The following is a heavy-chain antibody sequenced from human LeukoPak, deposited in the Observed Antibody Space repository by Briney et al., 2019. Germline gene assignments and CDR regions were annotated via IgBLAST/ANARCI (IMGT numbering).Heavy chain of an antibody. CDR2: IYHSGST. CDR1: GGSISSSSYY. Sequence: SETLSLTCTVSGGSISSSSYYWGWIRQPPGKGLEWIGSIYHSGSTYYNPSLKSRVTISVDTSKNQFSLTLSSVTAADTAVYYCARADPDTAMITVDYWGQGTLVTVSS. J-gene: IGHJ4*02. D-gene: IGHD5-18*01. V-gene: IGHV4-39*07. CDR3: ARADPDTAMITVDY.